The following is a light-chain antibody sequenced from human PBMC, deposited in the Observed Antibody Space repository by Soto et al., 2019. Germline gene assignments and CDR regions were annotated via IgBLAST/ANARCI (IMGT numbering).Light chain of an antibody. CDR1: QSISSS. CDR2: TAS. J-gene: IGKJ3*01. Sequence: DIQMTQSPSSLSASVGGRVTITCRASQSISSSLNWYQQKPGKAPKLLIYTASSLQSGVPSSFSGSGSGTDFTLTISSLQPEDFATYYCQQTYSIPFTFGPGTKVDIK. CDR3: QQTYSIPFT. V-gene: IGKV1-39*01.